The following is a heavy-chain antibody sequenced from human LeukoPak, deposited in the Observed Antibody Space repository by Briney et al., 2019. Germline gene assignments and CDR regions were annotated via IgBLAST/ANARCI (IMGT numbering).Heavy chain of an antibody. CDR3: ASYSSRPDAFDI. J-gene: IGHJ3*02. V-gene: IGHV4-31*03. CDR2: IYYSGST. Sequence: SETLSLTCTVSGGSISSSSYYWGWIRQHPGKGLEWIGYIYYSGSTYYNPSLKSRVTISVDTSKNQFSLKLSSVTAADTAVYYCASYSSRPDAFDIWGQGTMVTVSS. CDR1: GGSISSSSYY. D-gene: IGHD6-13*01.